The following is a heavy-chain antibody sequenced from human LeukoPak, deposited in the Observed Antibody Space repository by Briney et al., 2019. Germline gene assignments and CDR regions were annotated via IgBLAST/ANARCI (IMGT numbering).Heavy chain of an antibody. CDR3: ARDEDTAMVTRFDP. D-gene: IGHD5-18*01. V-gene: IGHV4-61*02. CDR2: IYTSGIT. Sequence: SETLSLTCTVSGDSISSGDYYWSWIRQPAGKGLEWIGRIYTSGITNYNPSLKSRVTMSVDTSKNQFSLKLSSVTAADTAVYYCARDEDTAMVTRFDPWGQGTLVTVSS. CDR1: GDSISSGDYY. J-gene: IGHJ5*02.